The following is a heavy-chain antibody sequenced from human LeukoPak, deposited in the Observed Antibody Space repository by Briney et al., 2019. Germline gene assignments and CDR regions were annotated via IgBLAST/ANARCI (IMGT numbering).Heavy chain of an antibody. CDR1: GFTVSSNY. CDR2: IYSGGTT. J-gene: IGHJ4*02. D-gene: IGHD1-1*01. CDR3: ARAGDFWNYFDY. V-gene: IGHV3-53*01. Sequence: GGSLILSCAASGFTVSSNYMTWVRQAPGKGLEWVSVIYSGGTTYHADSVKGRFTISRDNSKNMLYLQMNSVRAEDTAVYYCARAGDFWNYFDYWGQGTLVTVSS.